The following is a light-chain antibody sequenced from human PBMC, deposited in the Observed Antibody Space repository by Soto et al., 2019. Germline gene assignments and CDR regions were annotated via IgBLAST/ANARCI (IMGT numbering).Light chain of an antibody. V-gene: IGKV1-27*01. CDR1: QGISNF. CDR3: QQYNIWRSIT. J-gene: IGKJ5*01. Sequence: DIQMTQSPSSLSASVGDRVTITCRASQGISNFLAWYQQKPGKVPKLLIYGSSTLQSGVPSRFSGSGSGTDFTLTISSLQPEDFAVYYCQQYNIWRSITFGQGTRLEIK. CDR2: GSS.